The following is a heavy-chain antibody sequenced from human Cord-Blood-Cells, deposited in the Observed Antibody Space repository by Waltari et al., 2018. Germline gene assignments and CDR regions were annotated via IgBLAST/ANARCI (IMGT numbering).Heavy chain of an antibody. Sequence: EVQLVESGGGLVQPGGSLRLSCAASGFTVSSNYMSWVRQAPGKGLGCVSVIYSGGSTYYADPVKGRFTISRDNSKNTLYLQMNGLRAEDTAVYYCASSSKGFGELLLYYFDYWGQGTLVTVSS. D-gene: IGHD3-10*01. V-gene: IGHV3-66*01. CDR3: ASSSKGFGELLLYYFDY. CDR1: GFTVSSNY. J-gene: IGHJ4*02. CDR2: IYSGGST.